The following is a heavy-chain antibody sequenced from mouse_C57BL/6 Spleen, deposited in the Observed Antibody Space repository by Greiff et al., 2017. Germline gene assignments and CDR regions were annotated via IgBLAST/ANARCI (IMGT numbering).Heavy chain of an antibody. D-gene: IGHD2-4*01. CDR3: ASYYDYDDGGY. Sequence: QVQLKESGAELARPGASVKMSCKASGYTFTSYTMHWVKQRPGQGLEWIGYINPSSGYTKYNQKFKDKATLTADKSSSTAYMQLSRLTSEDSAVYYCASYYDYDDGGYWGQGTTLTVSS. CDR1: GYTFTSYT. CDR2: INPSSGYT. J-gene: IGHJ2*01. V-gene: IGHV1-4*01.